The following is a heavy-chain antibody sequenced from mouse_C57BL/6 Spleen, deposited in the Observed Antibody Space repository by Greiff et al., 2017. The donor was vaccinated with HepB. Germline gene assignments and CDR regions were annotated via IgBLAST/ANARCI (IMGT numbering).Heavy chain of an antibody. Sequence: QVQLQQPGTELVKPGASVKLSCQASGYTFTSYWMHWVKQRPGQGLEWIGNINPSNGGTNYNEKFKSKATLTVDKSSSTAYMQLSSLTSEDSAVYYCARGAYYDYDDGSYYAMDYWGQGTSVTVSS. V-gene: IGHV1-53*01. CDR3: ARGAYYDYDDGSYYAMDY. J-gene: IGHJ4*01. D-gene: IGHD2-4*01. CDR1: GYTFTSYW. CDR2: INPSNGGT.